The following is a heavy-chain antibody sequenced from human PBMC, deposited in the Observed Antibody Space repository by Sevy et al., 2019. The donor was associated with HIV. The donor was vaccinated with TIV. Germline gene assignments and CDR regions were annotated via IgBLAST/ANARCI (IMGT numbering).Heavy chain of an antibody. CDR3: ARGFCVSSSCSGSS. V-gene: IGHV3-48*01. CDR2: ISSSSSSI. CDR1: GFTFSSYD. J-gene: IGHJ4*02. Sequence: GGSLRLSCAASGFTFSSYDMHWVRQAPRKGLEWVSSISSSSSSIYYADSVKGRFTISRDNAKNSLYLQMDSLTAEDTAVYYCARGFCVSSSCSGSSWGQGTLVTVSS. D-gene: IGHD2-2*01.